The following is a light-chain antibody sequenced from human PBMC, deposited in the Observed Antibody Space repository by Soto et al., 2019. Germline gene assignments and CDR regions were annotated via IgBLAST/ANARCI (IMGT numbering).Light chain of an antibody. CDR2: VAS. CDR1: QSVSSNY. Sequence: EIVLTQSPGTLSLSPGEGATLSCRASQSVSSNYLVWFQQKPGQAPRLLMYVASNRATGIPDRFSGSGSGTDFTLTISSLEPEDFAVYYCQQYGISPFTFGQGTRLEIK. CDR3: QQYGISPFT. V-gene: IGKV3-20*01. J-gene: IGKJ5*01.